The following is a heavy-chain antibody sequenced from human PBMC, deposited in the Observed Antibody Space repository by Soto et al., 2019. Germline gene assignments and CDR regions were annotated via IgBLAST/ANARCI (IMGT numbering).Heavy chain of an antibody. CDR1: GFTVSSNY. Sequence: EVQLVESGGGLIQPGGSLRLSCAASGFTVSSNYMSWVRQAPGKGLEWVPVIYSGGSTYYADSVKGRFTISRDNSKNTLYLQMNSLRAEDTAVYYCARDQGDGYNFGFDYWGQGTLVTVSS. CDR3: ARDQGDGYNFGFDY. D-gene: IGHD5-12*01. CDR2: IYSGGST. J-gene: IGHJ4*02. V-gene: IGHV3-53*01.